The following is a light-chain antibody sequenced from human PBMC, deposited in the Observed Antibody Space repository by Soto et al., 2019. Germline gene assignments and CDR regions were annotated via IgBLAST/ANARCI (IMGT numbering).Light chain of an antibody. J-gene: IGLJ1*01. CDR1: SSDVGGYDS. Sequence: QSALTQPPSASGSPGQSVTISCTGTSSDVGGYDSVSWYQQHPGKVPKLMIYDVSKRPSGVPDRFSGSKSGNTASLTVSGLQAEDEADYYCTSYAGSIDVFGTGTKLTVL. V-gene: IGLV2-8*01. CDR3: TSYAGSIDV. CDR2: DVS.